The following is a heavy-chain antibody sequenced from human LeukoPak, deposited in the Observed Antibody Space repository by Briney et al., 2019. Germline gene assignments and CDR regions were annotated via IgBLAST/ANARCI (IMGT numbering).Heavy chain of an antibody. D-gene: IGHD1-14*01. Sequence: SETLSLTCTVSGGSISSYYWSWIRQPPGKGLEWIGYIYYSGSTNYNPSLKSRVTISVDTSKNQFSLKLSSVTAADTAVYYCARGRAPGRVDYYGMDVWGQGTTVTVSS. V-gene: IGHV4-59*12. CDR2: IYYSGST. CDR1: GGSISSYY. J-gene: IGHJ6*02. CDR3: ARGRAPGRVDYYGMDV.